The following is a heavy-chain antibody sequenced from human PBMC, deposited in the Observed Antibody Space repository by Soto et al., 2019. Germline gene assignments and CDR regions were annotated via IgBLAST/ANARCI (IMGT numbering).Heavy chain of an antibody. J-gene: IGHJ4*02. CDR3: AREGYSSGWPFDY. CDR2: ITPLADTV. D-gene: IGHD6-19*01. Sequence: ASVKVSCKASGGTFTRYTFTWVRQAPGQGLEWIGGITPLADTVNYAQNFQGRVTITADESTNTACMELSSLRSEDTAVYYCAREGYSSGWPFDYWGQGTLVTVSS. V-gene: IGHV1-69*13. CDR1: GGTFTRYT.